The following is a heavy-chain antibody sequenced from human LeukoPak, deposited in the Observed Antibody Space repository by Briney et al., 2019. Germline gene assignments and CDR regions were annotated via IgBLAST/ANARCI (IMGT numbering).Heavy chain of an antibody. Sequence: GESLKISCKGSGYSFTSYWIGWVRQMPGKGLEWMGIIYPGDSDTRYSPSFQGQVTISADKSISTAYLQWSSLKASDTAMYYCARTQWLQFEEYWFDPWGQGTLVTVSS. CDR1: GYSFTSYW. CDR3: ARTQWLQFEEYWFDP. CDR2: IYPGDSDT. J-gene: IGHJ5*02. V-gene: IGHV5-51*01. D-gene: IGHD5-24*01.